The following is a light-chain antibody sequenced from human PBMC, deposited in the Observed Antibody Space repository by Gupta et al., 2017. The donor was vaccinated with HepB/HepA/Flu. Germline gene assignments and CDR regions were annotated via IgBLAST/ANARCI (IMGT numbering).Light chain of an antibody. CDR1: SNYVGAYDY. CDR3: CSYAGSSTFYV. J-gene: IGLJ1*01. Sequence: QSALTHPPSASASPVQSVAIACTGTSNYVGAYDYVSWYQQPPGKAPKLIVFDVNKRPSGVPDRFSGSKSGNTASLTISGLQAEDEADYYCCSYAGSSTFYVFGTGTKVTVL. V-gene: IGLV2-11*01. CDR2: DVN.